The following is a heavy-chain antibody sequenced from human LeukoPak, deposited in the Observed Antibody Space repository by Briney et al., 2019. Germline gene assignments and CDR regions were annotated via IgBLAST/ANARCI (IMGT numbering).Heavy chain of an antibody. CDR3: ATLGTYYYGSGTDY. J-gene: IGHJ4*02. CDR2: ISSSSSYI. CDR1: GFTFSSYS. D-gene: IGHD3-10*01. Sequence: PGGSLRLSCAASGFTFSSYSMNWVRQAPGKGLEWVSSISSSSSYIYYADSVTGRFTISRDNAKNSLYLQMNSLRAEDTAVYYCATLGTYYYGSGTDYWGQGTLVTVSS. V-gene: IGHV3-21*01.